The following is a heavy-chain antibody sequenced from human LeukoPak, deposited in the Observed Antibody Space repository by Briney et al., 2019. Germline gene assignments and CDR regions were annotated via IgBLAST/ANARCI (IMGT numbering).Heavy chain of an antibody. Sequence: SQTLSLTCTVSGGSISSSTYYWGWIRQPPGKGLEWIGSIFYSGSTYYNPSLESRVTISVDTSKNQFSLKLNSVTAADTAVYYCARQESSNWDWGQGTLVTVSS. J-gene: IGHJ4*02. V-gene: IGHV4-39*01. D-gene: IGHD6-13*01. CDR1: GGSISSSTYY. CDR2: IFYSGST. CDR3: ARQESSNWD.